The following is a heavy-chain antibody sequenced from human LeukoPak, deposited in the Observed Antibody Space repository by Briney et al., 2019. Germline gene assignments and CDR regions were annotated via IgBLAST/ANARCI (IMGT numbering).Heavy chain of an antibody. CDR2: TYYSGSA. CDR1: GDSITSSGYY. CDR3: ARAHYYYYMDV. J-gene: IGHJ6*03. V-gene: IGHV4-61*08. Sequence: SQTLSLTCSVSGDSITSSGYYWSWFRQPSGKGLEWIGYTYYSGSANYNPSLKSRVTISVDTSKNQFSLKLSSVTAADTAVYYCARAHYYYYMDVWGKGTTVTVSS.